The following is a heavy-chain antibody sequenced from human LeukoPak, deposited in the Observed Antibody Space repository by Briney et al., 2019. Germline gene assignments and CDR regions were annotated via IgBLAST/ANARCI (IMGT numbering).Heavy chain of an antibody. J-gene: IGHJ4*02. CDR1: GGSFSGYY. V-gene: IGHV4-34*01. CDR3: AREEGTPRHPGGNDLDY. D-gene: IGHD1-1*01. CDR2: INHSGST. Sequence: SETLSLTCAVYGGSFSGYYWSWIRQPPGKGLEWIGEINHSGSTNYNPSLKSRVTISVDTSKNQFSLKLSSVTAADTAVYYCAREEGTPRHPGGNDLDYWGQGTLVTVSS.